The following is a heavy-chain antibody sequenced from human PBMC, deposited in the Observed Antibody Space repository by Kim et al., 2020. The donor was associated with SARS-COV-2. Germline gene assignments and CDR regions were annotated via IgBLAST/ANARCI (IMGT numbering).Heavy chain of an antibody. Sequence: ASVKVSCKASGYTFTSYYMHWVRQAPGQGLEWMGIINPSGGSTSYAQKFQGRVTMTRDTSTSTVHMELSSLRSEDTAVYYCARVGYYDSSSYYGMDVWGQGTTVTVSS. V-gene: IGHV1-46*01. CDR1: GYTFTSYY. D-gene: IGHD3-22*01. J-gene: IGHJ6*02. CDR3: ARVGYYDSSSYYGMDV. CDR2: INPSGGST.